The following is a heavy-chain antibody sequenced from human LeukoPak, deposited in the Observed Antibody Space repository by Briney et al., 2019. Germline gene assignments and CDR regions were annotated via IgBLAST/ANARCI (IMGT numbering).Heavy chain of an antibody. CDR2: IYYSGGT. Sequence: SETLSLTCTVSGGSISSSSYHWGWIRQPPGKGLEWIGSIYYSGGTYYNPSLKSRVTISVDTSKNQFSLKLSSVTAADTAVYYCARYGSAVTGFDSWGQGTLVTVSS. CDR1: GGSISSSSYH. D-gene: IGHD2-2*01. V-gene: IGHV4-39*01. CDR3: ARYGSAVTGFDS. J-gene: IGHJ4*02.